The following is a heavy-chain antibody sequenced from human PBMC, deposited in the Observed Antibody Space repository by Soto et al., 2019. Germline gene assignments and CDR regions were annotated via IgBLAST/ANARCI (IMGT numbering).Heavy chain of an antibody. CDR2: MNPNSGNT. CDR1: GYTFTSYD. J-gene: IGHJ6*02. D-gene: IGHD3-3*01. V-gene: IGHV1-8*01. CDR3: ASLMPPHYDFWSGYGGYYYYGMDV. Sequence: GASVKVSCKASGYTFTSYDINWVRQATGQGLERMGWMNPNSGNTGYAQKFQGRVTMTRNTSISTAYMELSSLRSEDTAVYYCASLMPPHYDFWSGYGGYYYYGMDVWGQGTTVTVSS.